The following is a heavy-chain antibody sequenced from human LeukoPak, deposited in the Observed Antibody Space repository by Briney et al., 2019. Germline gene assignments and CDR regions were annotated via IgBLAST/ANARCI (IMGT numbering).Heavy chain of an antibody. CDR1: GYTVTSYY. CDR3: ARDQEGFDY. Sequence: GASVKVSCKASGYTVTSYYMRWVRQAPGQGLEWMGILNPSGGSSSYAQKFQGRVTVTRDTSTSTVHMELSGLRSEDTAVYYCARDQEGFDYWGQGTLVTVSS. V-gene: IGHV1-46*01. J-gene: IGHJ4*02. CDR2: LNPSGGSS.